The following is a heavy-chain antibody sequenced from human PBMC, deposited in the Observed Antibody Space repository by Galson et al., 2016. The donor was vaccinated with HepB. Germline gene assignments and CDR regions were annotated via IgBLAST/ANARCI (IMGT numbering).Heavy chain of an antibody. V-gene: IGHV3-48*04. D-gene: IGHD3-9*01. CDR2: ISSSRSTM. Sequence: SLRLSCAASGFTLSTHSMNWVRQAPGKGLEWVSYISSSRSTMYYADSVKGRFTISRDNAKHSVNLQMNSLRAEDTAVYYCARDSYDILTGYYHGMDVWGQGTTVTVSS. J-gene: IGHJ6*02. CDR3: ARDSYDILTGYYHGMDV. CDR1: GFTLSTHS.